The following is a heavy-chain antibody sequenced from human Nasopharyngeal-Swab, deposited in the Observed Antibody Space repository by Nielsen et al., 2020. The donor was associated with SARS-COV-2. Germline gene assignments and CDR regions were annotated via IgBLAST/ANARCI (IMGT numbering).Heavy chain of an antibody. J-gene: IGHJ6*02. V-gene: IGHV3-7*01. CDR1: GFTFSSYW. CDR3: ARHYDFWSGYYNSHFYGMDV. Sequence: GESLKISCAASGFTFSSYWMTWVRQAPGKGLEWVANITHAGRAKYYADSVKGRFTISRDNAKSSLHLQMNSLRAEDTAVYYCARHYDFWSGYYNSHFYGMDVWGQGTTVTVSS. D-gene: IGHD3-3*01. CDR2: ITHAGRAK.